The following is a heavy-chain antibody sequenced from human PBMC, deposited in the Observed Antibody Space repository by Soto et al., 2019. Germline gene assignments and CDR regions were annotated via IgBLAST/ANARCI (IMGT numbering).Heavy chain of an antibody. Sequence: SVKVSCKASGGTFSSYAISWVRQAPGQGLEWMGGIIPIFGTANYAQKFQGRVTITADESTSTAYMELSSLRSEDTAVYDCGVSPDSYYFDYWGQGTLVTVSS. J-gene: IGHJ4*02. D-gene: IGHD3-22*01. CDR2: IIPIFGTA. CDR1: GGTFSSYA. V-gene: IGHV1-69*13. CDR3: GVSPDSYYFDY.